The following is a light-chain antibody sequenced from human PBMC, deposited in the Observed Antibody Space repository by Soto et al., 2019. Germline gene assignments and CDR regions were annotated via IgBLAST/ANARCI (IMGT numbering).Light chain of an antibody. J-gene: IGKJ1*01. V-gene: IGKV1-9*01. CDR1: QGISSY. Sequence: DIQLTQSPSFLSASVGDRITITCRASQGISSYLAWYQQKPGKAPKLLIYAASTLQSGVPSRFSGSGSGTEFTLTISSLQPEDFAVSYCQQLNSYPRTFGQGTKVDIK. CDR3: QQLNSYPRT. CDR2: AAS.